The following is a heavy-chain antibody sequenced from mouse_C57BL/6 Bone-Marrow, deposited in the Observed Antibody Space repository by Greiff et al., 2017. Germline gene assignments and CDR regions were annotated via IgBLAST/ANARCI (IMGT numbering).Heavy chain of an antibody. CDR2: IDPSDSYT. D-gene: IGHD2-5*01. CDR3: ASNMRGDSNYEDYY. Sequence: QVQLQQPGAELVRPGTSVKLSCKASGYTFTSYWMHWVKQRPGQGLEWIGVIDPSDSYTNYNQKLKGKATLTLDTSSSTAYMQLSSLTSEYSAVYYCASNMRGDSNYEDYYWRQGTSLTVSS. CDR1: GYTFTSYW. J-gene: IGHJ2*02. V-gene: IGHV1-59*01.